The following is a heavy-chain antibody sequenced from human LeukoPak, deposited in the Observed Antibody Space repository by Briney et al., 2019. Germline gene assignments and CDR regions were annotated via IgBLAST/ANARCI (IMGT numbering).Heavy chain of an antibody. Sequence: SETLSLTCTVSGVSISSGDYYWSWIRQPPGKGLEWIGYIYYSGSTYYNPSLKSRVTISVDKSKNQFSLKLSSVTAADTAVYYCARVRGSGYFDYWGQGTLVTVSS. CDR1: GVSISSGDYY. D-gene: IGHD3-10*01. CDR2: IYYSGST. V-gene: IGHV4-30-4*01. CDR3: ARVRGSGYFDY. J-gene: IGHJ4*02.